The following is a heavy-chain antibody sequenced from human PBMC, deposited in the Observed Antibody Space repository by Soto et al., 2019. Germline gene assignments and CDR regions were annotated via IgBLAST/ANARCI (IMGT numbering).Heavy chain of an antibody. J-gene: IGHJ4*02. Sequence: QVQLQQWSAGLLKPSETLSLTCAVYCGSFSGYYWSWIRQRPGKGLEWIGESNHSGSTNYNPSLKRRVPMSVDTSKNQFSRKLSSVTAADTAVYYCARTSRFDCWGQGTLVTVSS. CDR1: CGSFSGYY. V-gene: IGHV4-34*01. CDR2: SNHSGST. D-gene: IGHD6-6*01. CDR3: ARTSRFDC.